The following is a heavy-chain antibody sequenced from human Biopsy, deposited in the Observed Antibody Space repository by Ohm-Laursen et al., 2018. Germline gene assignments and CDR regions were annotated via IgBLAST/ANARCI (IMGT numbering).Heavy chain of an antibody. J-gene: IGHJ6*02. D-gene: IGHD3-10*01. CDR2: VNDSGTT. CDR3: ARLGDFHGSGIYGLDV. Sequence: SDTLSLTWSVYGESFNGYYWSWIRQTPGKGLEWIGEVNDSGTTNYNPSLKSRLTVSVDTTRKQFSLKLTSVTAADTALYYCARLGDFHGSGIYGLDVWGRGTLVTVSS. CDR1: GESFNGYY. V-gene: IGHV4-34*01.